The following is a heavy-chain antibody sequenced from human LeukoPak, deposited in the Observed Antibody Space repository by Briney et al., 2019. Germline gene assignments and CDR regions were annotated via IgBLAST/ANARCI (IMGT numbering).Heavy chain of an antibody. CDR3: ARSRDTYYDFWSGYNSWFDP. CDR2: IIPIFGTA. CDR1: GGTFSSYA. V-gene: IGHV1-69*01. Sequence: ASVKVSCKASGGTFSSYAISWVRQAPGQGLEWMGGIIPIFGTANYAQKFQGRVTITADESTSTAYMELSSLRSEDTAVYYCARSRDTYYDFWSGYNSWFDPWGQGTLVTVSS. D-gene: IGHD3-3*01. J-gene: IGHJ5*02.